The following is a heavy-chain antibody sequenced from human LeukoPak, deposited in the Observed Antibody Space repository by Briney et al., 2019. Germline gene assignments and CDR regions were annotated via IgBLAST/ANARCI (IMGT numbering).Heavy chain of an antibody. J-gene: IGHJ3*02. CDR1: RFSFSSYS. CDR2: ISSSSSTI. Sequence: PGGSLRLSCAASRFSFSSYSMNWVRQAPGKGLEWISYISSSSSTIYYADSVKGRFTISRDNAKNSLYLQMNSLRADDTALYYCARVGYYADDAFDIWGQGTMVTVSS. D-gene: IGHD3-10*01. CDR3: ARVGYYADDAFDI. V-gene: IGHV3-48*01.